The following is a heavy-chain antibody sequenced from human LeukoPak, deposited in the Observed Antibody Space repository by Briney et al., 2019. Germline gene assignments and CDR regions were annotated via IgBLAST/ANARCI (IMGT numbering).Heavy chain of an antibody. CDR3: TKDAGYTNSWYAY. CDR1: GFTFSTYG. J-gene: IGHJ4*02. D-gene: IGHD6-13*01. V-gene: IGHV3-33*06. CDR2: MWYDGSNS. Sequence: PGGSLRLSCAASGFTFSTYGMHWVRQAPGKGLEWVAVMWYDGSNSIYADSVKGRFTISRDNSKNMLFLQMISLRGEDTAFYYCTKDAGYTNSWYAYWGRGTLVTVSS.